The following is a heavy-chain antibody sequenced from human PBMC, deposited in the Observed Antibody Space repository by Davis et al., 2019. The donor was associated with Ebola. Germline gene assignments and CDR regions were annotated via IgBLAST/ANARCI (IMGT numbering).Heavy chain of an antibody. CDR1: GGSISSSNW. V-gene: IGHV4-4*02. D-gene: IGHD3-22*01. CDR3: ARVVRGYWAVDY. Sequence: SETLSLTCAVSGGSISSSNWWSWVRQPPGKGLEWIGEIYHSGSTNYNPSLKSRVTISVDTSKNQFSLKLSSVTAADTAVYYCARVVRGYWAVDYWGQGTLVTVSS. CDR2: IYHSGST. J-gene: IGHJ4*02.